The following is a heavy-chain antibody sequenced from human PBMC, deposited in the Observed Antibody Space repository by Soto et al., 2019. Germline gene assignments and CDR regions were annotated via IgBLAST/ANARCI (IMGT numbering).Heavy chain of an antibody. V-gene: IGHV4-30-4*01. CDR1: GGSINSADYY. CDR2: IYYSGST. Sequence: SETLSLTCTVSGGSINSADYYWSWVRQPPGKGLEWIGYIYYSGSTYFNPSLKSRVTISKDTPRNQFSLRLSSVTAADTAVYYCARAIVVTIGGMDVWGQGTTVTVSS. J-gene: IGHJ6*02. CDR3: ARAIVVTIGGMDV. D-gene: IGHD5-12*01.